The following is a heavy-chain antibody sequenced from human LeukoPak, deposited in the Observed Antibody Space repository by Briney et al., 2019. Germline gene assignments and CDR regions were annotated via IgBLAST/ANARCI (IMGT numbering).Heavy chain of an antibody. CDR1: GFTFSSYS. D-gene: IGHD3-10*01. CDR3: ARVFHYYGSGSYYNVPDY. J-gene: IGHJ4*02. V-gene: IGHV3-21*01. CDR2: ISSSSSYI. Sequence: GGSLRLSCAASGFTFSSYSMNWVRQALGKGLEWVSSISSSSSYIYYADSVKGRSTISRDNAKNSLYLQMNSLRAEDTAVYYCARVFHYYGSGSYYNVPDYWGQGTLVTVSS.